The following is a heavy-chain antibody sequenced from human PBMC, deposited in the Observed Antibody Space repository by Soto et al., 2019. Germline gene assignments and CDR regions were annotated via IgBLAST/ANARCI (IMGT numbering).Heavy chain of an antibody. Sequence: GGSLRLSCAASGFTFSSYAMSWVRQAPGKGLEWVSAISGSGGSTYYADSVKGRFTISRDNSKNTLYLQMNSLRAEDTAVYYCAKDWDIVVVVAATPYFDYWGQGTLVTVSS. CDR1: GFTFSSYA. J-gene: IGHJ4*02. CDR3: AKDWDIVVVVAATPYFDY. D-gene: IGHD2-15*01. V-gene: IGHV3-23*01. CDR2: ISGSGGST.